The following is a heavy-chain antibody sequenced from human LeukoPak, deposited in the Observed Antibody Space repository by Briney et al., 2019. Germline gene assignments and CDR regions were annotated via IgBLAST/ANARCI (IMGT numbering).Heavy chain of an antibody. V-gene: IGHV4-59*08. D-gene: IGHD1-26*01. CDR1: VSPISNYY. CDR2: IYSSGST. CDR3: ARHRSDGTYPLDY. J-gene: IGHJ4*02. Sequence: PSETLSLTRTVSVSPISNYYCSWLRQPPGKGLEWIGHIYSSGSTTYSPSLKSRVTMSVDTSKNQFSLKLTSVTAADTAVYYCARHRSDGTYPLDYWGQGALVTVSS.